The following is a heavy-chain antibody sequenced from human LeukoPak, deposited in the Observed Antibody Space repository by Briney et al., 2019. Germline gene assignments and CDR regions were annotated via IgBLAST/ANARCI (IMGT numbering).Heavy chain of an antibody. CDR3: ARGYCSSTSCYKNWFDP. D-gene: IGHD2-2*02. V-gene: IGHV3-7*05. J-gene: IGHJ5*02. CDR1: EFTFSTYW. Sequence: GSLRLSCAASEFTFSTYWMNWVRQAPGKGLGWVANIKHDGSEINYMDSVKGRFTISRDNAKNSLYLQMNSLRTEDTAVYYCARGYCSSTSCYKNWFDPWGQGTLVTVSS. CDR2: IKHDGSEI.